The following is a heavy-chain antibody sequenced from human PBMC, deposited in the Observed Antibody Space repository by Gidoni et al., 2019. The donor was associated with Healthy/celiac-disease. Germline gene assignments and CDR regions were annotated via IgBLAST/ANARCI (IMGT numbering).Heavy chain of an antibody. CDR1: GGSFSGYY. Sequence: QVQLQQWGAGLLKPSETLSLHCAVYGGSFSGYYWSWIRPHPGKGVEWSGEINHSGSTNYNPSLKSRVTISVDTSKNQFSLKLSSVTAADTAVYYCARGWVVTAYYYYYGMDVWGQGTTVTVSS. CDR2: INHSGST. CDR3: ARGWVVTAYYYYYGMDV. V-gene: IGHV4-34*01. D-gene: IGHD2-21*02. J-gene: IGHJ6*02.